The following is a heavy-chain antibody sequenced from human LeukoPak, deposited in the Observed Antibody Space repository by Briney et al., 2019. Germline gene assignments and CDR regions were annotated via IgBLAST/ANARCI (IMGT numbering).Heavy chain of an antibody. D-gene: IGHD3-22*01. CDR1: GGSISSGGYY. CDR3: ARSRGGGYYDSSGLGAFDI. V-gene: IGHV4-61*02. J-gene: IGHJ3*02. CDR2: IYTSGST. Sequence: SETLSLTCTVSGGSISSGGYYWSWIRQPAGKGLEWIGRIYTSGSTNYNPSLKSRVTISVDTSKNQFSLKLSSVTAADTAVYYCARSRGGGYYDSSGLGAFDIWGQGTMVTVSS.